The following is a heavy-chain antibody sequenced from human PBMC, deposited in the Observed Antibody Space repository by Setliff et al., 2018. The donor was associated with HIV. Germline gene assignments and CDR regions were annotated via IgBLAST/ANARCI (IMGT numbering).Heavy chain of an antibody. CDR3: ARDYYGSGSYFPTQFDY. J-gene: IGHJ4*02. CDR1: GFTISSYW. V-gene: IGHV3-7*04. CDR2: IKPDGSAK. D-gene: IGHD3-10*01. Sequence: GGSLRLSCAASGFTISSYWMSWVRQAPGKGLEWVANIKPDGSAKDYVDSMKGRFTISRDNAMNSLYLQMDNLRAEDTAVYYCARDYYGSGSYFPTQFDYWGQGTLVTVSS.